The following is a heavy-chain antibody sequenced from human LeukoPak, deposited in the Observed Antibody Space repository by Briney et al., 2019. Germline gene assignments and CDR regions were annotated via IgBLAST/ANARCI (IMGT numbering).Heavy chain of an antibody. D-gene: IGHD3-10*01. V-gene: IGHV3-15*01. J-gene: IGHJ4*02. CDR3: TTRIPQGYYYGSGSYGGYDY. Sequence: GGSLRLSCAASGFTFSNAWMSWVRQAPGKGLEWVGRIKSKTDGGTTDYAAPVKGRFTISRDDSKNTLYLQMNSLKTEDTAVYYCTTRIPQGYYYGSGSYGGYDYWGQGTLVTVSS. CDR1: GFTFSNAW. CDR2: IKSKTDGGTT.